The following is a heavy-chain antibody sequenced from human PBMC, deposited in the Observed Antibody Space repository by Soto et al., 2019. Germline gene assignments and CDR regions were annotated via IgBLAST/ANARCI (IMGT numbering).Heavy chain of an antibody. V-gene: IGHV4-34*01. Sequence: QVQLQQWGAGLLKPSETLSLTCAVYGGSFSGYYWSSIRQPPGTGLEWIGEINHSGSTNYNPSLTSRVTLSVDTSKNQCSLKLSCVTAADTAVYYCATGRVPVAINNWFDPWGKGTLVTVSS. D-gene: IGHD2-2*01. CDR2: INHSGST. J-gene: IGHJ5*02. CDR1: GGSFSGYY. CDR3: ATGRVPVAINNWFDP.